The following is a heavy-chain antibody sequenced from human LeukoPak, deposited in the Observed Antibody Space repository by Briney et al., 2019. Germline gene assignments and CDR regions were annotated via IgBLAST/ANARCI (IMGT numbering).Heavy chain of an antibody. CDR1: GFTFDDYA. CDR3: AKDKALGPRSYDFWSGYLDY. V-gene: IGHV3-43D*03. J-gene: IGHJ4*02. CDR2: ISWDGGST. D-gene: IGHD3-3*01. Sequence: PGGSLRLSCAASGFTFDDYAMHWVRQAPGKGLEWVSLISWDGGSTYYADSVKGRFTIPRDNSKNSLYLQMNSLRTEDTALYYCAKDKALGPRSYDFWSGYLDYWGQGTLVTVSS.